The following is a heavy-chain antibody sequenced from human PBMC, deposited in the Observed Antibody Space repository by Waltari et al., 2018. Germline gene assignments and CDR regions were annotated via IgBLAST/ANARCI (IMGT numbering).Heavy chain of an antibody. D-gene: IGHD6-13*01. CDR3: ARERIAAAGYYYYYMDV. V-gene: IGHV4-59*01. CDR1: GGSISSYY. Sequence: QVQLQESGPGLVKPSETLSLTCTVSGGSISSYYWSWIRQPPGKGLEWIGYIYYSGSTNYNPSLKSRGTISVDTSKNQFSLKLSSVTAADTAVYYCARERIAAAGYYYYYMDVWGKGTTVTVSS. J-gene: IGHJ6*03. CDR2: IYYSGST.